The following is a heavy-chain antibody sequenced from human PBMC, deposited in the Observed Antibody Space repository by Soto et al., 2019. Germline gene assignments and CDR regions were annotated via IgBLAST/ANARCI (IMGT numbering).Heavy chain of an antibody. V-gene: IGHV1-18*01. Sequence: QGQLVQSGPEVKKPGASVKVSCKASGYTFTRYGISWVRQAPGQGLEWMGWISGYNGDTNYAQKVQGRVTMTIDTSTSTAYMELRSLTSDDTAIYYCAKHGQLPYYYFGMDVWGQGTTVTVSS. CDR1: GYTFTRYG. J-gene: IGHJ6*02. D-gene: IGHD1-1*01. CDR3: AKHGQLPYYYFGMDV. CDR2: ISGYNGDT.